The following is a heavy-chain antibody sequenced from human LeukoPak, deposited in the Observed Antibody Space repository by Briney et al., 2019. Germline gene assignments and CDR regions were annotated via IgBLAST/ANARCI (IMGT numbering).Heavy chain of an antibody. D-gene: IGHD6-13*01. J-gene: IGHJ4*02. CDR2: IYYSGST. V-gene: IGHV4-59*01. Sequence: SETLSLTCTVSGGSISSYYWSWIRQPPGKGLEWIGYIYYSGSTNYNPSLKSRVTISVDTSKNQFSLKLSSVTAADTAVYYCARAGYRQYYFDYWGQGTLVTVSS. CDR3: ARAGYRQYYFDY. CDR1: GGSISSYY.